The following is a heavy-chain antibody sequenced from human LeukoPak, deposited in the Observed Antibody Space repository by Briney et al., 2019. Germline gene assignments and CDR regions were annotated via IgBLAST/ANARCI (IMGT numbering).Heavy chain of an antibody. CDR3: ARGYSSSWYLNWFDP. V-gene: IGHV4-4*02. CDR2: IYHSGST. Sequence: SETLSLTCAVSGGSISSSNWWSWVRQPPGKGLEWIGEIYHSGSTNYNPSLKSRVTISVDTSKNQFSLKLTSVTAADTAVYYCARGYSSSWYLNWFDPWGQGTLVTVSS. J-gene: IGHJ5*02. CDR1: GGSISSSNW. D-gene: IGHD6-13*01.